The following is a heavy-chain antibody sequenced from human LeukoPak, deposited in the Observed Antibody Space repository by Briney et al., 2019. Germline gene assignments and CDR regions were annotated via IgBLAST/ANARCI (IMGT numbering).Heavy chain of an antibody. D-gene: IGHD6-13*01. Sequence: PSGTLSLTCAVSGGSISSSNWWSWVRQPPGKGLEGRGESYHSGSTNYNPSLKSRGTISVDKSKNHFSLKLSSVTAADTAVYYCARGHIPSYSSSWYDYYFDYWGQGTLVTVSS. CDR1: GGSISSSNW. J-gene: IGHJ4*02. CDR2: SYHSGST. CDR3: ARGHIPSYSSSWYDYYFDY. V-gene: IGHV4-4*02.